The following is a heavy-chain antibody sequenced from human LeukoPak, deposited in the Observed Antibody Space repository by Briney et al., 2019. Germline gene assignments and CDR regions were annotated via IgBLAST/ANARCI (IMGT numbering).Heavy chain of an antibody. CDR2: ISSSGSTI. V-gene: IGHV3-11*04. CDR1: GFTFSDYY. CDR3: ARDRLRWSPSSGAFDI. Sequence: PGGSLRLSCAASGFTFSDYYMSWIRQAPGKGLEWVSYISSSGSTIYYADSVKGRFTISRDNAKNSLYLQMNSLRAEDTAVYYCARDRLRWSPSSGAFDIWGQGTMVTVSS. J-gene: IGHJ3*02. D-gene: IGHD4-23*01.